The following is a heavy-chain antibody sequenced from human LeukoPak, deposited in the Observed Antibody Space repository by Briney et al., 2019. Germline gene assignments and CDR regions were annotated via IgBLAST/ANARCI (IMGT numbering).Heavy chain of an antibody. CDR3: ATDRITGTGDFDY. Sequence: EASVKVSCKVSGYTLTELSMHWVRQAPGKGLEWMGGFDPEDGETIYAQKFQGRVTMTEGTSTDTAYMELSSLRSEDTAVYYCATDRITGTGDFDYWGQGTLVTVSS. D-gene: IGHD1-7*01. CDR1: GYTLTELS. J-gene: IGHJ4*02. CDR2: FDPEDGET. V-gene: IGHV1-24*01.